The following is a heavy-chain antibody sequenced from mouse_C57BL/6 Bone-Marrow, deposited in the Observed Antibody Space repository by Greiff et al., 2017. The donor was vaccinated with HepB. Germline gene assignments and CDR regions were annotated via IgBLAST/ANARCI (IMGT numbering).Heavy chain of an antibody. D-gene: IGHD2-3*01. CDR1: GFTFSSYG. V-gene: IGHV5-6*01. CDR3: ARNDYFDY. J-gene: IGHJ2*01. Sequence: EVHLVESGGDLVKPGGSLKLSCAASGFTFSSYGMSWVRQTPVKRLEWVATISSGGSYTYYPDSVKGRFTISRDNAKNTLYLQMSSLKSEDTAMYYCARNDYFDYWGQGTTLTVSS. CDR2: ISSGGSYT.